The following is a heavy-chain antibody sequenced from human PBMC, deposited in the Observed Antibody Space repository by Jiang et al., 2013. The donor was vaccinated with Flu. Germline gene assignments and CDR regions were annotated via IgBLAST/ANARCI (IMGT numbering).Heavy chain of an antibody. Sequence: LLKPSETLSLTCTVSGGSISSYYWSWIRQPPGKGLEWIGYIYYSGSTNYNPSLKSRVTISVDTSKNQFSLKLSSVTAADTAVYYCARVGAYYDFWSGYSWFDPWGQGTLVTVSS. CDR2: IYYSGST. CDR3: ARVGAYYDFWSGYSWFDP. V-gene: IGHV4-59*12. CDR1: GGSISSYY. J-gene: IGHJ5*02. D-gene: IGHD3-3*01.